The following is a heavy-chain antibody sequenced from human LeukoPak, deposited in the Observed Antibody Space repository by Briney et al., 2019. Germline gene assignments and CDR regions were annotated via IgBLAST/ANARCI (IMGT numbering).Heavy chain of an antibody. Sequence: SETLSLTCTVSGGSISSGSYYWSWIRQPAGKGREWIGRIYTSGSTNYNPSLKSRVTISVDTSKNQFSLKLSSVTAADTAVYYCARGGYSGYDFEALDDAFDIWGRGTMVTVSS. CDR3: ARGGYSGYDFEALDDAFDI. D-gene: IGHD5-12*01. CDR2: IYTSGST. J-gene: IGHJ3*02. CDR1: GGSISSGSYY. V-gene: IGHV4-61*02.